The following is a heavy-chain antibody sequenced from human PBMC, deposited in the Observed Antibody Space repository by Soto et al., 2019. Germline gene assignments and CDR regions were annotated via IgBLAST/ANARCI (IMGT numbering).Heavy chain of an antibody. V-gene: IGHV4-59*01. D-gene: IGHD4-17*01. CDR3: ARAARTREVTTHHYFGY. CDR2: IYYSGST. Sequence: SETLSLTCTVSGCSLSSYYWSWIRQPPGKGLEWIGYIYYSGSTNYNPSLKSRATKSVDTSKNQFSLKLSSVTAADTAVYYCARAARTREVTTHHYFGYWGQGTLVTVSS. J-gene: IGHJ4*02. CDR1: GCSLSSYY.